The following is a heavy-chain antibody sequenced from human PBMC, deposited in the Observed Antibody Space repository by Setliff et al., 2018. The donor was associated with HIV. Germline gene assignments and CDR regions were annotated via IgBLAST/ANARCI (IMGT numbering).Heavy chain of an antibody. CDR1: GGSISSGDYY. V-gene: IGHV4-39*01. CDR3: AGGTVTTYRGWFDP. CDR2: IYYSGST. D-gene: IGHD4-17*01. J-gene: IGHJ5*02. Sequence: PSETLSLTCTVSGGSISSGDYYWGWIRQPPGKGLEWIGSIYYSGSTYYNPSLKSRVTISVDTSKNQFSLKLSSVTAADTAVYYCAGGTVTTYRGWFDPWGQGTLVTVSS.